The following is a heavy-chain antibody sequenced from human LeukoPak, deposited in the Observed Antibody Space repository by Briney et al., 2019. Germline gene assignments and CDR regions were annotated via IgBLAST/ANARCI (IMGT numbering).Heavy chain of an antibody. J-gene: IGHJ6*03. CDR1: GFTFSSYS. CDR3: ARRQIQRIVVVPAARTGPYCYYMDV. D-gene: IGHD2-2*01. V-gene: IGHV3-21*01. Sequence: GGSLRLSCAASGFTFSSYSMNWVRQAPGKGLEWVSSISSSSSYIYYADSVKGRFTISRDNAKNSLYLQMNSLRAEDTAVYYCARRQIQRIVVVPAARTGPYCYYMDVWGKGTTVTVSS. CDR2: ISSSSSYI.